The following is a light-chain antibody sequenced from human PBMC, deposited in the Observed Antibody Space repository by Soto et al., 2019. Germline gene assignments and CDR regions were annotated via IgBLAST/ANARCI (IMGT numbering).Light chain of an antibody. J-gene: IGKJ4*01. CDR1: QSVSSY. V-gene: IGKV3-11*01. CDR2: DTS. Sequence: VLTQSPATLSLSPGERATLSCRASQSVSSYLAWYQQKPGQAPRLLIYDTSNRATGIPARFSGSGSGTDFTLNISSLEPEDFAIYYCQQRTNWPFTFGGGTKVEIK. CDR3: QQRTNWPFT.